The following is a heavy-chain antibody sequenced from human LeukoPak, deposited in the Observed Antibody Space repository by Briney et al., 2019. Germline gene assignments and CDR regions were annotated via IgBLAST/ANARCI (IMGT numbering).Heavy chain of an antibody. J-gene: IGHJ4*02. CDR2: ISPNSGCT. Sequence: ASVKVSCKASGYTFTGYYMHWVRQAPGQGLEWMGWISPNSGCTNYAQKFQGRVTMTTDKSISTAYMELSRLRSDDTAVYYCAKGCGGDCYIDCGGQGTLVTVSS. CDR3: AKGCGGDCYIDC. CDR1: GYTFTGYY. D-gene: IGHD2-21*01. V-gene: IGHV1-2*02.